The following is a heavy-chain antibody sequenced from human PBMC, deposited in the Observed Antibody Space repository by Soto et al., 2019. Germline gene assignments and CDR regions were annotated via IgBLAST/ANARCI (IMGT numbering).Heavy chain of an antibody. J-gene: IGHJ4*02. D-gene: IGHD3-16*01. Sequence: QVQLQESSPGLVKPWGTLSLTCGVSGGSVSRDNWWSWVRQPPGKGLEWIGEIHHSGSTNYSPSLKSRVTMSVDKSRNQFSLKLTSVTAADTAVYYCAENGSYDLVNWGQGTRVTVSS. CDR1: GGSVSRDNW. CDR3: AENGSYDLVN. CDR2: IHHSGST. V-gene: IGHV4-4*02.